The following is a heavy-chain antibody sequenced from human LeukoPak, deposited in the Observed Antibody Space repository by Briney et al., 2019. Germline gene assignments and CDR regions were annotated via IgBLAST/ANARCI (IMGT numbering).Heavy chain of an antibody. V-gene: IGHV4-31*03. CDR2: IYYSGST. D-gene: IGHD1-26*01. Sequence: SQTLSLTCTVSGGSISSGGYYWGWIRQHPGKGLEWIGYIYYSGSTYYNPSLKSRVTISVDTSKNQFSLKLSSVTAADTAVYYCARGPIVGATRGLWDFDYWGQGTLVTVSS. CDR1: GGSISSGGYY. CDR3: ARGPIVGATRGLWDFDY. J-gene: IGHJ4*02.